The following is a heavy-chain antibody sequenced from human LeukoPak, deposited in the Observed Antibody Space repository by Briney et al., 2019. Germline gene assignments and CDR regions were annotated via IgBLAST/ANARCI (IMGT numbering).Heavy chain of an antibody. Sequence: SQTLSLTCTVSGGSISSGSYYWSWIRQPAGKGLEWIGRIYTSGSTNYNPSLKSRVTISVDTSKNQFSLKLSSVTAADTAVYYCAGYSSSWCRFDPWGQGTLVTVSS. J-gene: IGHJ5*02. D-gene: IGHD6-13*01. CDR3: AGYSSSWCRFDP. CDR2: IYTSGST. CDR1: GGSISSGSYY. V-gene: IGHV4-61*02.